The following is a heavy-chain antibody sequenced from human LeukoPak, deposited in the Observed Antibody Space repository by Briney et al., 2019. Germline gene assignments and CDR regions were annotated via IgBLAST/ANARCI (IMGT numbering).Heavy chain of an antibody. D-gene: IGHD6-19*01. Sequence: GGSLRLSCAASGFTFSSFGMRWVRQPPGKGLEWVAVIWYDGSKKYHADSVKGRFTISRDNSKDTLYLQMNSLRAEDTAVYYCARDGRGAVAGFDYWGQGTLVTVSS. CDR1: GFTFSSFG. V-gene: IGHV3-33*01. J-gene: IGHJ4*02. CDR2: IWYDGSKK. CDR3: ARDGRGAVAGFDY.